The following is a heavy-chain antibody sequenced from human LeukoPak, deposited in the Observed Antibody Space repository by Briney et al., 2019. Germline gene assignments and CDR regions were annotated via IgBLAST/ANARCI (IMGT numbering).Heavy chain of an antibody. V-gene: IGHV4-59*01. CDR1: GGSMSSYY. CDR3: ARGYCSSTSCYDVVGFDP. D-gene: IGHD2-2*01. J-gene: IGHJ5*02. CDR2: IYYSGST. Sequence: SETLSLTCTVSGGSMSSYYWSWIRQPPGKGLDWIGYIYYSGSTNYNPSLKSRVTISVDTSKNQFSLKLSSVTAADTAVYYCARGYCSSTSCYDVVGFDPWGQGTLVTISS.